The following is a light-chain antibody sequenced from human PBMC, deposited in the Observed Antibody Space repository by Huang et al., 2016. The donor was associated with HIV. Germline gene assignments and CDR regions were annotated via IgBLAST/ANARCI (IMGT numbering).Light chain of an antibody. Sequence: DIQMTQSPSILSASVGDRVTITCRASQSVSTWLAWYQQKPGHPPKRLIYKSSTLESGVPSRFSGSGAGTEFTLTISSLQPDDFATYYCQQYNTCWTFGQGTEV. V-gene: IGKV1-5*03. CDR1: QSVSTW. CDR3: QQYNTCWT. J-gene: IGKJ1*01. CDR2: KSS.